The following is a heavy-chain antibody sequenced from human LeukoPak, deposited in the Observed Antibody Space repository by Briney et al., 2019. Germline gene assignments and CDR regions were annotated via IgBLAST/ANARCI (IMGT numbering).Heavy chain of an antibody. CDR1: GYSFTTYG. CDR3: ARDSVAVRPGWFDP. CDR2: ISVYNGNT. J-gene: IGHJ5*02. V-gene: IGHV1-18*01. Sequence: ASVKVSCKASGYSFTTYGINWVRQAPGQGLKWLGWISVYNGNTKYPQKFQGRVTMTTDTSTSTAYMELRSLRSDDTAVYYCARDSVAVRPGWFDPWGQGTLVIVSS. D-gene: IGHD6-6*01.